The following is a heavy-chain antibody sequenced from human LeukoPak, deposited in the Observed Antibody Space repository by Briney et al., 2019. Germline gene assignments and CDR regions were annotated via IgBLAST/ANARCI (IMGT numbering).Heavy chain of an antibody. J-gene: IGHJ3*02. CDR2: IHYSGST. Sequence: SETLSLTCTVSGGSISSYHWIWIRQPPGKGLEWIGYIHYSGSTNYNPSHKSRVTTSVDTSKKQFSLKLRSVTAADTAVYYCARSVSWGLLVRDDAFDIWGQGTMVTVSS. D-gene: IGHD2-21*01. CDR1: GGSISSYH. V-gene: IGHV4-59*08. CDR3: ARSVSWGLLVRDDAFDI.